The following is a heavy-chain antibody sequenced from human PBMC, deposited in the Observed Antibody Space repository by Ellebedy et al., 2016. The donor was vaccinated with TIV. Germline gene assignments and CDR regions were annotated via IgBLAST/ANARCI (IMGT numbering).Heavy chain of an antibody. CDR3: ARSGYSGYGGLDAFDI. Sequence: MPSETLSLTCTVSGGSISSGDYYWSWNRQHPGKGREWLGYIYYSGSSYYHPSLNSRMTISVGTSKNQFSLKLSSVTAADTAVYYCARSGYSGYGGLDAFDIWGQGTMVTVSS. V-gene: IGHV4-31*03. CDR2: IYYSGSS. D-gene: IGHD5-12*01. CDR1: GGSISSGDYY. J-gene: IGHJ3*02.